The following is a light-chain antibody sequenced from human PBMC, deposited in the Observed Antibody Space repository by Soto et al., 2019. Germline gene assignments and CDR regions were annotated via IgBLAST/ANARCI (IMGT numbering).Light chain of an antibody. J-gene: IGKJ1*01. V-gene: IGKV1-5*03. CDR1: QSIRTW. CDR2: QAS. CDR3: QQYSTYLWT. Sequence: DIQVTQSPSTRSASVGDRVTMTCRASQSIRTWLAWYQQKPGKAPRLLMYQASSLKSGVPSRFSGSGSETDFTLTITSLQPDDTATYFCQQYSTYLWTFGQGTKVDIK.